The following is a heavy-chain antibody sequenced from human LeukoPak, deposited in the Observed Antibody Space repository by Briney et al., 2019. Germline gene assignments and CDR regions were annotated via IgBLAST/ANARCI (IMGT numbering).Heavy chain of an antibody. CDR3: ASGSYYSYYYYYMDV. D-gene: IGHD1-26*01. Sequence: SETLSLTCAVYGGSFSGYYWSWIRQPPGKGLEWIGEINHSGSTNYNPSLKSRVTISVDTSKSQFSLKLSSVTAADTAVYYCASGSYYSYYYYYMDVWGKGTTVTISS. CDR2: INHSGST. CDR1: GGSFSGYY. J-gene: IGHJ6*03. V-gene: IGHV4-34*01.